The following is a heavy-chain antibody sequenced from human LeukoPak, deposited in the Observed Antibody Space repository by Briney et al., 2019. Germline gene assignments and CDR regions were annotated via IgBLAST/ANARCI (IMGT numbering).Heavy chain of an antibody. Sequence: GESLKISCVASGFIFSNNAMNWVRQAPGKGLEWVAAVYGGGDTKYYADSVKGRLTISRDNSKNTLYLQMNSLKAEDTAVYYCAKTAMIKIIIKSYPKGLHYWGQGTLVTVSS. CDR2: VYGGGDTK. J-gene: IGHJ4*02. D-gene: IGHD3-16*01. V-gene: IGHV3-23*01. CDR1: GFIFSNNA. CDR3: AKTAMIKIIIKSYPKGLHY.